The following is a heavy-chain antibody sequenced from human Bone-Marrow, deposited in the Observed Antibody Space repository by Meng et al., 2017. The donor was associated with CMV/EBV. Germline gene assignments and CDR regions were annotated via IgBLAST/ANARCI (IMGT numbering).Heavy chain of an antibody. V-gene: IGHV3-30*02. CDR2: IRYDGSNK. Sequence: GESLKISCAASGFTFSSYGMHWVRQAPGKGLEWVAFIRYDGSNKYYADSVKGRFTISRDNSKNTLYLQMNSLRAEDTAVYYCAKVYGADPWGQGTLVTVSS. D-gene: IGHD3-10*01. J-gene: IGHJ5*02. CDR3: AKVYGADP. CDR1: GFTFSSYG.